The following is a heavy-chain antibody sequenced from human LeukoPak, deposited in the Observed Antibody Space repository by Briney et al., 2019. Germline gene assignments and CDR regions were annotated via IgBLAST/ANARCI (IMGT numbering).Heavy chain of an antibody. CDR1: GFTFDDYA. CDR2: ISWNSGNI. Sequence: PGRSLRLSCAASGFTFDDYAMHWVRQAPGKGLEWVSGISWNSGNIGYADSEKGRFTISRDNAKNSLYLQLNSLRAEDTALYYCAKQLPEHTRYGMDVWGQGTTVTVSS. D-gene: IGHD2-2*01. J-gene: IGHJ6*02. CDR3: AKQLPEHTRYGMDV. V-gene: IGHV3-9*01.